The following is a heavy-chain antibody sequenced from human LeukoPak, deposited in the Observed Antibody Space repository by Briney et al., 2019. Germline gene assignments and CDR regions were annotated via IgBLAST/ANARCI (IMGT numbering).Heavy chain of an antibody. CDR1: GGSFSGYY. CDR3: ARSVEGYCRGGSCYYYSYYMDV. D-gene: IGHD2-15*01. CDR2: IYYSGST. V-gene: IGHV4-59*01. Sequence: SETLSLTCAVYGGSFSGYYWSWIRQPPGKGLEWIGYIYYSGSTNYNPSLKSRVTISVDTSKIQFSLKLSSVTAADTAVYYCARSVEGYCRGGSCYYYSYYMDVWGKGTTVTVSS. J-gene: IGHJ6*03.